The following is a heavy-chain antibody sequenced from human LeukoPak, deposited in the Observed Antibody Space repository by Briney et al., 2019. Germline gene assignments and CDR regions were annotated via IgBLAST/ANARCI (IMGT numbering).Heavy chain of an antibody. D-gene: IGHD3-22*01. J-gene: IGHJ6*03. V-gene: IGHV3-7*01. CDR3: ARVGTHKPDYYDSSGYYGNYYMDV. Sequence: PGGSLRLSCAASGFTFSSYWMSWVRQAPGKGLEWVANIKQDGSEKYYVDSVKGRFTISRDKAKNPLHLQMNSLRAEDTAVYYSARVGTHKPDYYDSSGYYGNYYMDVWGKGTTVTVPS. CDR1: GFTFSSYW. CDR2: IKQDGSEK.